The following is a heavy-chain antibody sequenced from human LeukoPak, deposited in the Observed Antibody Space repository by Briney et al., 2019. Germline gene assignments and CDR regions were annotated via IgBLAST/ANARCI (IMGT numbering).Heavy chain of an antibody. CDR2: ISYDGNYR. CDR1: GFTFSAYG. CDR3: AKDRGGYTYYPFLSYFFDY. V-gene: IGHV3-30*18. J-gene: IGHJ4*02. D-gene: IGHD5-12*01. Sequence: GKSLRLSCAASGFTFSAYGIHWVRQAPGKGLEWAAVISYDGNYRNYADSVKGRFTISRDNSKNTLYLQMNSLRAEDTAVYYCAKDRGGYTYYPFLSYFFDYWGQGTLVTVSS.